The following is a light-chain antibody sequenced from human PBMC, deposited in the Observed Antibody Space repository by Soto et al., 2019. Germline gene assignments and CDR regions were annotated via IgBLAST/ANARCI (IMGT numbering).Light chain of an antibody. CDR3: QQSYSTPLT. V-gene: IGKV1-39*01. CDR2: AAS. Sequence: DIQTTQSPSSLSSSVGDRVTITGRASQSISSYLNWYQQKPGKAPKLLIYAASSLQSGVPSRFSGSGSGTDFTLTISSLQPEDFATYYCQQSYSTPLTFGGGTKVDI. J-gene: IGKJ4*01. CDR1: QSISSY.